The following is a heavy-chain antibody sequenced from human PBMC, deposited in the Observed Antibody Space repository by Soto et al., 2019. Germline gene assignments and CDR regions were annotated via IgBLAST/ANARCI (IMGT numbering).Heavy chain of an antibody. D-gene: IGHD3-22*01. CDR2: ISSSSSTI. V-gene: IGHV3-48*02. CDR3: ARDSPYYDSSGYKDY. CDR1: GFTFSSYS. J-gene: IGHJ4*02. Sequence: PGGSLRLSCAASGFTFSSYSMNWVRQAPGKGLEWVSYISSSSSTIYYADSVKGRFTISRDNAKNSLYLQMNSLRDEDTAVYYCARDSPYYDSSGYKDYWGQGTLVTVSS.